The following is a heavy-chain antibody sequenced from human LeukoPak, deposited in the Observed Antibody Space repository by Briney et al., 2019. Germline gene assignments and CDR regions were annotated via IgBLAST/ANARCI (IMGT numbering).Heavy chain of an antibody. V-gene: IGHV3-20*04. Sequence: GGSLRLSCAASGFKFDDYGMSRVRQAPGKGLEWVSGISWNGGNTGYADSVKGRFTISRDNAKNSLFLQVNSLRADDTAFYYCAREGIYCVNGVCYLDYWGQGTLVTVSS. CDR2: ISWNGGNT. CDR3: AREGIYCVNGVCYLDY. D-gene: IGHD2-8*01. CDR1: GFKFDDYG. J-gene: IGHJ4*02.